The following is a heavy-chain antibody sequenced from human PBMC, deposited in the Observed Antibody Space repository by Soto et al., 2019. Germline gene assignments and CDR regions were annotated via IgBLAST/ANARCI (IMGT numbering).Heavy chain of an antibody. CDR1: GGSISSTGSY. J-gene: IGHJ4*02. CDR3: ARGYYGSGSYFQAFYDF. V-gene: IGHV4-31*03. CDR2: IFYTGST. D-gene: IGHD3-10*01. Sequence: QVQLQESGPGLVKPAQTLSLTCSLSGGSISSTGSYWNWVRQHPGKGLEFIGYIFYTGSTKYNPSLKSRISISVDTSKKQFSLKMTSVTAADTAVYYCARGYYGSGSYFQAFYDFWGQGTLVTVSS.